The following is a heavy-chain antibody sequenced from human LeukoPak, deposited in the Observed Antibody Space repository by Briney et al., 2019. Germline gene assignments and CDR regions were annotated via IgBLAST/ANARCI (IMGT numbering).Heavy chain of an antibody. CDR1: GFTFSDYW. Sequence: GGSLRLSCAASGFTFSDYWMTWVRQAPGKGLEWVANIKQGGREKYYVDSVKGRFTISRDNAKNSLYLQMNSLRAEDTAVYYCARGGSYLSAFDIWGQGTMVTVSS. CDR3: ARGGSYLSAFDI. V-gene: IGHV3-7*03. J-gene: IGHJ3*02. CDR2: IKQGGREK. D-gene: IGHD1-26*01.